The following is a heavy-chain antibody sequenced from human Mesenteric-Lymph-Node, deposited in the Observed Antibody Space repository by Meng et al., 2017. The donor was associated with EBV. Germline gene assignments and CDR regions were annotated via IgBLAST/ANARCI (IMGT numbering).Heavy chain of an antibody. CDR3: AHSFTTSGNWFDY. D-gene: IGHD2/OR15-2a*01. Sequence: IPFKEAGPTLMRPTQTLTLTCTLSGFSIGTTGVAVGWIRQPPGQALEWLALIYWDGEKHYSPSLKSRLTITKDTSKNQVILTMTKVYPVDTATYYCAHSFTTSGNWFDYWGQGALVTVSS. V-gene: IGHV2-5*02. CDR2: IYWDGEK. J-gene: IGHJ5*01. CDR1: GFSIGTTGVA.